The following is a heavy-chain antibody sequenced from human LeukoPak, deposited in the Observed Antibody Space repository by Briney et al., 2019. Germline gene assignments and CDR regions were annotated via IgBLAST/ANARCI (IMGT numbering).Heavy chain of an antibody. Sequence: TSETLSLTCTVSGGSISSGGYYWSWIRPHPGKGLEWIGYIYYSGSTYYNPSLKSRVTISVDTSKNQFSLKLSSVTTADTAVYYCARDHLSGDYEYWYYYGMDVWGQGTTVTVSS. CDR2: IYYSGST. J-gene: IGHJ6*02. V-gene: IGHV4-31*03. CDR3: ARDHLSGDYEYWYYYGMDV. D-gene: IGHD4-17*01. CDR1: GGSISSGGYY.